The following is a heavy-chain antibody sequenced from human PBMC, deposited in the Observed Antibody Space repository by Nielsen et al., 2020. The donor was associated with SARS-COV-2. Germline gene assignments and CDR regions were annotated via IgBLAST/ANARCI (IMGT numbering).Heavy chain of an antibody. CDR3: ARVGSRGQWLVQHYYGMDV. V-gene: IGHV3-74*01. J-gene: IGHJ6*02. CDR1: GFTFSSYW. D-gene: IGHD6-19*01. Sequence: GGFLRLSCAASGFTFSSYWMHWVRQAPGKGLVWVSRINSDGSSTSYADSVKGRFTISRDNAKNTLYLQMNSLRAEDTAVYYCARVGSRGQWLVQHYYGMDVWGQGTTVTVSS. CDR2: INSDGSST.